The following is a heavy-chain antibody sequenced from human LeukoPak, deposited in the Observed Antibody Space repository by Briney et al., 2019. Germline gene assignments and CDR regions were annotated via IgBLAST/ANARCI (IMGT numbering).Heavy chain of an antibody. D-gene: IGHD1-1*01. CDR1: GFTFSSYA. CDR3: ARGVNWYFDY. Sequence: GGSLRLSCAASGFTFSSYAMHWVRQAPGKGLGWVAVISYDGSNKYYADSVKGRFTISRDNSKNTLYLQMNSLRAEDTAVYYCARGVNWYFDYWGQGTLVTVSS. V-gene: IGHV3-30-3*01. J-gene: IGHJ4*02. CDR2: ISYDGSNK.